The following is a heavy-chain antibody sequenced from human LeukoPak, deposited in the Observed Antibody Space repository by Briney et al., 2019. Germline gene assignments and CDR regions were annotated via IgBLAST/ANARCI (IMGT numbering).Heavy chain of an antibody. CDR2: FDPEDVET. Sequence: ASVKVSCKVSGNTFTDLSMNWVRQAPGKGLGWMGGFDPEDVETIYAQKFQGRVTMTEDTSTATAYMDLSSLRPDDTAVYYCATDFYAGRQFDYWGQGTLVTVSS. CDR1: GNTFTDLS. V-gene: IGHV1-24*01. J-gene: IGHJ4*02. CDR3: ATDFYAGRQFDY. D-gene: IGHD2/OR15-2a*01.